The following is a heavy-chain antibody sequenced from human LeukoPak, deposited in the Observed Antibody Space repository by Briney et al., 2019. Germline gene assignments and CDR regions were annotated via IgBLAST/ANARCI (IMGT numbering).Heavy chain of an antibody. CDR1: GFTFDDYG. Sequence: QPGGSLRLSCAASGFTFDDYGMSWVRQAPGKGLEWVSTISGSGGSTYYADSVKGRFTISRDNSKNTLYLQMNSLRAEDTAVYYCAKVYYDFWSHGVYFDYWGQGTLVTVSS. D-gene: IGHD3-3*01. CDR2: ISGSGGST. V-gene: IGHV3-23*01. J-gene: IGHJ4*02. CDR3: AKVYYDFWSHGVYFDY.